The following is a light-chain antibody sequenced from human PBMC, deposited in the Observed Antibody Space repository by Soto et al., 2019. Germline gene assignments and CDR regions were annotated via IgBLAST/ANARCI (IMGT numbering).Light chain of an antibody. CDR2: ETS. Sequence: EIVLTQSPGTLSLSPGESATLSCRASQSFSSSYLAWYQQKPGQAPRLLIYETSSRATGIPDRFSGSGSQTDFTLTISRLEPEELAVYYCQQYGTSPRTVGQGTKVGIK. V-gene: IGKV3-20*01. J-gene: IGKJ1*01. CDR1: QSFSSSY. CDR3: QQYGTSPRT.